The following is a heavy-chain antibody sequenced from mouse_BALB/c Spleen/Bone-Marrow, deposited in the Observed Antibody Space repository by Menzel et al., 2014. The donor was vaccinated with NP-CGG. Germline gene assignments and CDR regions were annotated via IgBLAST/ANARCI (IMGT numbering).Heavy chain of an antibody. D-gene: IGHD1-2*01. J-gene: IGHJ3*01. CDR3: TRGTTAGFAY. Sequence: ESGPGLVKPSQSPSLTCTVTGYSITSDYAWNWIRQFPGNKLEWMGYISSSANTNYNPSLKSRISITRDTSKNQFFLQLNSVTAEDTATYYCTRGTTAGFAYWGLGTLVTVSA. CDR2: ISSSANT. CDR1: GYSITSDYA. V-gene: IGHV3-2*02.